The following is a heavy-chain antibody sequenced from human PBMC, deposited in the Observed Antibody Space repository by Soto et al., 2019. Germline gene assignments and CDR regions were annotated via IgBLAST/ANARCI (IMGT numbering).Heavy chain of an antibody. V-gene: IGHV1-3*01. J-gene: IGHJ5*02. CDR1: GYTFTSYA. CDR2: INAGNGNT. D-gene: IGHD6-19*01. Sequence: ASVKVSCKASGYTFTSYAMHWVRQAPGQRLEWMGWINAGNGNTKYSQKFQGRVTITRDTSASTAYMELSSLRSEDMAVYYCARHYPSLFQWLVQGWFDPWGQGTLVTVSS. CDR3: ARHYPSLFQWLVQGWFDP.